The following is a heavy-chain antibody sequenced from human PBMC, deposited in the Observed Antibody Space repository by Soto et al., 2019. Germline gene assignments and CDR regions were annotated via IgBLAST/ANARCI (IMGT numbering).Heavy chain of an antibody. J-gene: IGHJ4*02. V-gene: IGHV1-18*01. CDR3: ARSSTVTTDVDY. Sequence: ASVKVSCKASGYTFTDYGISWVRQAPGQGLEWLGWISAYNGNIKYAQKLQGRVTMTTDTPTRTAYMELGSLRSDDTAVYYCARSSTVTTDVDYWGQGTLVTVSS. CDR1: GYTFTDYG. CDR2: ISAYNGNI. D-gene: IGHD4-17*01.